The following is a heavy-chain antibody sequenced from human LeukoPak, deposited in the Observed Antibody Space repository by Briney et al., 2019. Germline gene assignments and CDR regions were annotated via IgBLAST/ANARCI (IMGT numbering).Heavy chain of an antibody. V-gene: IGHV3-53*01. CDR2: IYSGGST. J-gene: IGHJ4*02. CDR1: WFTVSANY. CDR3: ATRSSG. Sequence: PWGALRLSCAGSWFTVSANYMSWVRQAPGEGLEWVSVIYSGGSTYYADSVKGRFTISRDNSKNTLYLQMNSLRAEDTAVYYCATRSSGWGQGTLVTVSS. D-gene: IGHD6-19*01.